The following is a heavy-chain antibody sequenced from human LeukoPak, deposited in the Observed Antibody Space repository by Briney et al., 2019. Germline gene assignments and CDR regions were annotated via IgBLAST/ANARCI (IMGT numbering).Heavy chain of an antibody. CDR3: ARDGYLAGLDY. J-gene: IGHJ4*01. Sequence: PGGSLRLSCAASGFTFRRNWMTWVRQAPGKGLEWVASIQDNGNQKIYVDSVKGRFTISRDNAQSSLSLQMNSLRGEDSAVYYCARDGYLAGLDYWGQGTLVTVAS. CDR1: GFTFRRNW. D-gene: IGHD5-18*01. CDR2: IQDNGNQK. V-gene: IGHV3-7*01.